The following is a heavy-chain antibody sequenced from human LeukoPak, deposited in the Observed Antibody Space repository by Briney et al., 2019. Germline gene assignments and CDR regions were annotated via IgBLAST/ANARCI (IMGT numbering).Heavy chain of an antibody. CDR2: INHSGST. CDR1: GGSFSGYY. J-gene: IGHJ4*02. V-gene: IGHV4-34*01. D-gene: IGHD6-19*01. CDR3: ARQTVAVHGEGDY. Sequence: PSETLSLTCAVYGGSFSGYYWSWIRQPPGKGLEWIGEINHSGSTNYNPSLKSRVTISVDTSKNQFSLKLSSVTAADTAVYYCARQTVAVHGEGDYWGQGTLVTVSS.